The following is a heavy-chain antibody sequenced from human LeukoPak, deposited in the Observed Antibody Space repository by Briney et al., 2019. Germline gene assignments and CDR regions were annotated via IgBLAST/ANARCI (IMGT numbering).Heavy chain of an antibody. Sequence: GASVKVSCKASGYTFTSYGISWVRQAPGQGLEWMGGIIPIFGTANYAQKFQGRVTITADESTSTAYMELSSLRSEDTAVYYCARPAISAAAGLYYFDYWGQGTLVTVSS. CDR3: ARPAISAAAGLYYFDY. J-gene: IGHJ4*02. CDR2: IIPIFGTA. CDR1: GYTFTSYG. V-gene: IGHV1-69*13. D-gene: IGHD6-13*01.